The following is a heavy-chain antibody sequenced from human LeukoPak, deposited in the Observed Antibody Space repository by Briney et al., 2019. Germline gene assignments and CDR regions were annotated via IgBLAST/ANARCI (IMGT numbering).Heavy chain of an antibody. V-gene: IGHV7-4-1*02. CDR3: ARDSRGELLWFGESLYGMDV. CDR2: INTNTGNP. J-gene: IGHJ6*02. D-gene: IGHD3-10*01. CDR1: GYTFTSYA. Sequence: GASVKVSCKASGYTFTSYAMNWVRQAPGQGLEWMGWINTNTGNPTSAQGFTGRFVFSLDTSVSTAYLQISSLKAEDTAVYYCARDSRGELLWFGESLYGMDVWGQGTTVTVSS.